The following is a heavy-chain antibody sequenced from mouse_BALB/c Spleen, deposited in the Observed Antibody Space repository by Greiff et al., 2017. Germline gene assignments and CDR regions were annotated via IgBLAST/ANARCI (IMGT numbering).Heavy chain of an antibody. J-gene: IGHJ2*01. CDR1: GFNIKDTY. CDR2: IDPANGNT. D-gene: IGHD2-1*01. CDR3: ARGADYGNYFDY. V-gene: IGHV14-3*02. Sequence: VQLQQSGAELVKPGASVKLSCTASGFNIKDTYMHWVKQRPEQGLEWIGRIDPANGNTKYDPKFQGKATITADTSSNTAYLQLSSLTSEDTAVYYCARGADYGNYFDYWGQGTTLTVSS.